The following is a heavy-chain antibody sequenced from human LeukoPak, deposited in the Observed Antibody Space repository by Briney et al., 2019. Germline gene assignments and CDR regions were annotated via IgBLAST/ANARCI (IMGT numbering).Heavy chain of an antibody. CDR3: ARALVDTAMVPFDY. J-gene: IGHJ4*02. D-gene: IGHD5-18*01. V-gene: IGHV1-3*03. Sequence: GASVKVSCKASGYTFTSYAMHWVRQAPGQRLEWMGWINAGNGNTKYSQEFQGRVTITRDTSASTAYMELSSLRSEDMAVYYCARALVDTAMVPFDYWGQGTLVTVSS. CDR2: INAGNGNT. CDR1: GYTFTSYA.